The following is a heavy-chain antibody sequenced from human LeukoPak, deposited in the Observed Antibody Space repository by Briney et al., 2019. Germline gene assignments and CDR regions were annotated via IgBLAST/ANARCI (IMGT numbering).Heavy chain of an antibody. CDR1: GFTVSSNY. CDR2: ICSGGTI. V-gene: IGHV3-53*01. J-gene: IGHJ4*02. Sequence: GGSLRLSCAASGFTVSSNYMAWVRQAPGKGLEWVSVICSGGTIYYADSVKGRFTISRDNSKNTLYLQMNSLRAEDTAVYYCAREGSYDGSTMWYFDYWGQGTLVTVSS. CDR3: AREGSYDGSTMWYFDY. D-gene: IGHD3-22*01.